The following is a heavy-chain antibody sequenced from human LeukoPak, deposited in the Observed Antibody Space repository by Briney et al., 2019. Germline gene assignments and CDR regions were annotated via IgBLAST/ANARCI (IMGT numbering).Heavy chain of an antibody. CDR2: ISAYNGNT. D-gene: IGHD5-12*01. CDR1: GYTFTSYG. V-gene: IGHV1-18*01. J-gene: IGHJ4*02. Sequence: ASVKVSCKASGYTFTSYGISWVRPAPGQGLEWMGWISAYNGNTNYAQKLQGRVTMTTDTSTSTAYMELRSLRSDDTAVYYCAREEGDIVATITLGYWGQGTLVTVSS. CDR3: AREEGDIVATITLGY.